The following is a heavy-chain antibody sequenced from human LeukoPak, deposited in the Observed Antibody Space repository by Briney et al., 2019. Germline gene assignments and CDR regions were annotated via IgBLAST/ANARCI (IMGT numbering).Heavy chain of an antibody. J-gene: IGHJ4*02. CDR2: MNPSGGST. CDR1: GYTFTNYY. V-gene: IGHV1-46*01. Sequence: GASVKVSGKASGYTFTNYYMHGGRQAPGQGGECRGIMNPSGGSTSNAQKFQGRVNMTRDTSTRTVYKELNSLRSEDTAVYYCARDQAAYYQGSGRNSHADYWGQGTLVTVSS. D-gene: IGHD3-10*01. CDR3: ARDQAAYYQGSGRNSHADY.